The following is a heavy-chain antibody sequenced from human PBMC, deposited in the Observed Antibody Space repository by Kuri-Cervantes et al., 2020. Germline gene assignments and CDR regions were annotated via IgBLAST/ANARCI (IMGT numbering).Heavy chain of an antibody. CDR2: ISYDGSNK. J-gene: IGHJ4*02. CDR1: GFTFSSYA. D-gene: IGHD3-22*01. CDR3: ASYADYYDSSGYYYFDY. Sequence: GGSLRLSCAASGFTFSSYAMHWVRQAPGKGLEWVAVISYDGSNKYYADSVKGRFTISRDNAKNSLYLQMNSLRDEDTAVYYCASYADYYDSSGYYYFDYWGQGTLVTVSS. V-gene: IGHV3-30-3*01.